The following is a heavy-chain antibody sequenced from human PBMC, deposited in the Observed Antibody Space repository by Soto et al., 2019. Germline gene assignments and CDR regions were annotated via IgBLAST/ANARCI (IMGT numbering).Heavy chain of an antibody. CDR2: IYYSGST. J-gene: IGHJ4*02. V-gene: IGHV4-39*01. CDR1: GGSISSSSYY. D-gene: IGHD3-22*01. Sequence: SETLSLTCTVSGGSISSSSYYWGWIRQPPGKGLEWIGSIYYSGSTYYNPSLKSRVTISGDTSKNQFSLKLSSVTAADTAVYYCAWIYLRDGYSPYYFDYWAQGNLVPVSS. CDR3: AWIYLRDGYSPYYFDY.